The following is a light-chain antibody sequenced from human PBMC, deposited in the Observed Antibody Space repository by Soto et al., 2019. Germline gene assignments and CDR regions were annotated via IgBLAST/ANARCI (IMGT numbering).Light chain of an antibody. Sequence: EIVMTQSPVTLSVSPGERATLSCRASQNISRSLAWYQQKPGQGPSLLIYGTSTRAGGVPARFSGSGSGTDFTLTISSLEPEDFAVYYCQQRSNWPPTWTFGQGTKVDI. J-gene: IGKJ1*01. CDR3: QQRSNWPPTWT. CDR2: GTS. CDR1: QNISRS. V-gene: IGKV3-11*01.